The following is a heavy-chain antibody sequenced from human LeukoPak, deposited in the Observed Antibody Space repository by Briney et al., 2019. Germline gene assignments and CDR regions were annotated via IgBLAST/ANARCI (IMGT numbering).Heavy chain of an antibody. V-gene: IGHV1-8*03. CDR3: ARVGTVVAPYSYYYYYMDV. J-gene: IGHJ6*03. D-gene: IGHD4-23*01. CDR1: GYTFTGYY. CDR2: MNPNSGNT. Sequence: ASVKVSCKASGYTFTGYYMHWVRQAPGQGLEWMGWMNPNSGNTGYAQRFQGRVTFTTNTSISTAYMELSSLRSEDTAVYYCARVGTVVAPYSYYYYYMDVWGKGTTVTVSS.